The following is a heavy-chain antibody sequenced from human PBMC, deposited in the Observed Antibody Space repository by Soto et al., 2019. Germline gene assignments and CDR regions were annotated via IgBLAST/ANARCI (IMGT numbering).Heavy chain of an antibody. CDR2: IYYSGST. CDR1: GGSISSSSYY. CDR3: ARGGAAAYYYYYGMDV. J-gene: IGHJ6*02. V-gene: IGHV4-39*01. D-gene: IGHD6-13*01. Sequence: SETLSLTCTVSGGSISSSSYYWGWIRQPPGKGLEWIGSIYYSGSTYYNPSLKSRVTISVDTSKNQFSLKLSSVTAADTAVYYCARGGAAAYYYYYGMDVWGQGTTVTVSS.